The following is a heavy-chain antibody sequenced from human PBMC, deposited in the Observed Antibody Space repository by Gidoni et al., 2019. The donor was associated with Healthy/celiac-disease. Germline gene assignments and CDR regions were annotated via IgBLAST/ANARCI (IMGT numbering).Heavy chain of an antibody. J-gene: IGHJ3*02. CDR2: ISSSSSYT. CDR3: ARGSGGYYDSSGQLDAFDI. Sequence: QVQLVESGGGLVKPGGSLRLSCAASGFTFSDYYMSWIRQAPGKGLDLVSYISSSSSYTNYADSVKGRFTISRDNAKNSLYLQMNSLRAEDTAVYYCARGSGGYYDSSGQLDAFDIWGQGTMVTVSS. CDR1: GFTFSDYY. V-gene: IGHV3-11*06. D-gene: IGHD3-22*01.